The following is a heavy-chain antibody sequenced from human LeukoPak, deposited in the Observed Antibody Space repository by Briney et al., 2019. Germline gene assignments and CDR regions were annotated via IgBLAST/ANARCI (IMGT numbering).Heavy chain of an antibody. CDR2: IYYSGST. CDR3: ARGLPTSDAFDI. Sequence: SQTLSLTCTVSGGSISNYYWSWIRQPPGKGLEWIGYIYYSGSTNYNPSLKSRVTISVDTSKNQFSLKLSSVTAADTAVYYCARGLPTSDAFDIWGQGTMVTVPS. V-gene: IGHV4-59*01. D-gene: IGHD1-1*01. CDR1: GGSISNYY. J-gene: IGHJ3*02.